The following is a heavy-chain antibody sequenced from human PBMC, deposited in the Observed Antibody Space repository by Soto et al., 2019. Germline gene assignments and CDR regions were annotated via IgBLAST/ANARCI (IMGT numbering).Heavy chain of an antibody. CDR1: GFTFSNYP. V-gene: IGHV3-23*01. CDR2: ITGGGAIA. J-gene: IGHJ6*02. Sequence: GGSLRLSCAASGFTFSNYPMSWVRQAPGKGLEWVSGITGGGAIANHADPVKGRFTISRDNSKNTLYLQMNSLRAEDTAVYYCAKESKLDYYYGMDVWGQGTTVTVSS. CDR3: AKESKLDYYYGMDV. D-gene: IGHD4-4*01.